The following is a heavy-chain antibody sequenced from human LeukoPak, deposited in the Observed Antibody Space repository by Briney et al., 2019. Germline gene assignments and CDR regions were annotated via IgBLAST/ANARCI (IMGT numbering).Heavy chain of an antibody. D-gene: IGHD2-21*02. V-gene: IGHV4-59*01. Sequence: PSETLSLTCTVSGGSISGFRWSWIRQPPGKGLEWIAYISSSGSPNYNPSLRSRVTISLDTSKKHFSLNLTSVTAADTALYLCARGDSCGGDSCFDHWGQGTLVIVSS. CDR3: ARGDSCGGDSCFDH. J-gene: IGHJ4*02. CDR1: GGSISGFR. CDR2: ISSSGSP.